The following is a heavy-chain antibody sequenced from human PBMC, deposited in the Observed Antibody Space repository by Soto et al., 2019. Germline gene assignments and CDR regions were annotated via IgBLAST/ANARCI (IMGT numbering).Heavy chain of an antibody. CDR3: ARTQPPTVTPFPSDAIDI. V-gene: IGHV2-70*11. CDR1: GFSLSTSGMC. J-gene: IGHJ3*02. D-gene: IGHD4-17*01. Sequence: SGPTLVNPTQTLTLTCTFSGFSLSTSGMCVSWIRQPPGKALEWLARIDWDDDKYYSTSLKTRLTISKDTSKNQVVLTMTNMDPVDTATYYCARTQPPTVTPFPSDAIDISGQGTMVTVS. CDR2: IDWDDDK.